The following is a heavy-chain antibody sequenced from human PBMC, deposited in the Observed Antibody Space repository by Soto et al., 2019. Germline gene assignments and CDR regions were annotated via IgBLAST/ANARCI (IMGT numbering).Heavy chain of an antibody. J-gene: IGHJ6*02. D-gene: IGHD6-25*01. Sequence: GGSLRLSCAASGFMFSSYAMHWVRQAPGKGLDWVAVISSYDGSNKYYADSVKGRFAISRDNSNNTLYLQMSSLRPEDTAVYYCARVRSAVPGPYFYYYPMDVWGQGTTVTVSS. CDR1: GFMFSSYA. CDR3: ARVRSAVPGPYFYYYPMDV. V-gene: IGHV3-30*09. CDR2: ISSYDGSNK.